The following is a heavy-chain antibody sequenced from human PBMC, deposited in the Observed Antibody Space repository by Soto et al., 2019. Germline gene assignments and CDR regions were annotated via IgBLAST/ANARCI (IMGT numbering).Heavy chain of an antibody. V-gene: IGHV3-23*01. Sequence: VQLLESGGGLVQPGGSLSLSCAASGFTFSSYAMSWVRQAPGKGLEWVSAISGSGGSTYYADSVKGRFTISRDNSKRTLYLQRNSLRAEDTAVYYCAKDIVVVPATLTFDYWGQGTLVTVSS. D-gene: IGHD2-2*01. CDR1: GFTFSSYA. CDR2: ISGSGGST. CDR3: AKDIVVVPATLTFDY. J-gene: IGHJ4*02.